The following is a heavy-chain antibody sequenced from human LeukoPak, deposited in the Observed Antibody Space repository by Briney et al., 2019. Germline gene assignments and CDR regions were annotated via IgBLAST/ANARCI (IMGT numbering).Heavy chain of an antibody. CDR1: GGTFSSYA. J-gene: IGHJ4*02. V-gene: IGHV1-69*13. CDR2: IIPIFGTA. D-gene: IGHD3-9*01. CDR3: ATSRRYFDWQFDY. Sequence: SVKVSCKASGGTFSSYAISWVRQAPGQGLEWMGGIIPIFGTANYAQKFQGRVTITADESTSTAYMELSSLRSEDTAVYYCATSRRYFDWQFDYWGQGTLVTVSS.